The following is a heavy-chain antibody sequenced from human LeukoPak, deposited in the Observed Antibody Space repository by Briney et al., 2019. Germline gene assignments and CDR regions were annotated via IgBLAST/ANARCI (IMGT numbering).Heavy chain of an antibody. V-gene: IGHV4-34*01. CDR2: INRNGDT. Sequence: SETLSPTCAVYGGSFSGSFSGYYWSWIRQSPGKGLEWIGEINRNGDTNYNPSLKSRVTISTDTSKNQFSLKLESTTAADTGVYYCARGPTVESHDFDYWGQGTLVTVSS. CDR1: GGSFSGSFSGYY. D-gene: IGHD4-17*01. CDR3: ARGPTVESHDFDY. J-gene: IGHJ4*02.